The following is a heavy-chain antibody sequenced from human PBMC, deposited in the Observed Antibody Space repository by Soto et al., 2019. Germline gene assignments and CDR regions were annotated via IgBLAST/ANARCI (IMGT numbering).Heavy chain of an antibody. CDR1: GFSFRTFA. D-gene: IGHD4-17*01. CDR3: AKDLSESDDFGDDWAAFDY. CDR2: ITGSGREG. J-gene: IGHJ4*02. V-gene: IGHV3-23*01. Sequence: GGSLRLSCVASGFSFRTFAMSWVGQAPGKGLEWVSRITGSGREGYYADSLRGRFTISRDNSRNTLLLQMNSLRDHDTAVYFCAKDLSESDDFGDDWAAFDYWGRGTQVTVSS.